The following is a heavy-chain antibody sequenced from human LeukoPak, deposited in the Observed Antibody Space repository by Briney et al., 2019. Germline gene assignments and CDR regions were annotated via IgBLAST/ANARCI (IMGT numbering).Heavy chain of an antibody. J-gene: IGHJ6*02. CDR2: ISSSGSTI. CDR3: ARERDCSSTSCYYYYGMDV. Sequence: GGSLRLSCAASGFTFSSYEMNWVRQAPGKGLEWVSYISSSGSTIYYADSVRGRFTISRDNAKNSLYLQMNSLRAEDTAVCYCARERDCSSTSCYYYYGMDVWGQGTTVTVSS. CDR1: GFTFSSYE. V-gene: IGHV3-48*03. D-gene: IGHD2-2*01.